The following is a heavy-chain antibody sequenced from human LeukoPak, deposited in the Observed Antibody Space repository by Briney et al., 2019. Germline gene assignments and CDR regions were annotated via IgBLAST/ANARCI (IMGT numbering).Heavy chain of an antibody. CDR3: AEGPPDSSGYYIFDY. Sequence: GGSLRLSCAASGFTFSSYGMHWVRQAPGKGLEWVAVISYDGSNKYYADSVKGRFTISRDNSKNTLYLQMNSLRAEDTAVYYCAEGPPDSSGYYIFDYWGQGTLVTVSS. J-gene: IGHJ4*02. CDR1: GFTFSSYG. CDR2: ISYDGSNK. D-gene: IGHD3-22*01. V-gene: IGHV3-30*18.